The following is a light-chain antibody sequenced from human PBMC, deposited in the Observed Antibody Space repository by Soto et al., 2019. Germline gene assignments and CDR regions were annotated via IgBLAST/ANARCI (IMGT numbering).Light chain of an antibody. CDR2: DAS. Sequence: AIPMSQSPSSLSAYPGDRVTITCRASQGISSYLGWYQQKPGKAPNLLIYDASTLHSGVPSRFSGSGSGTDFSLTISSLQPEDVATYYCQPVNGYPPTFGGGTKVDIK. J-gene: IGKJ4*01. CDR3: QPVNGYPPT. CDR1: QGISSY. V-gene: IGKV1-8*01.